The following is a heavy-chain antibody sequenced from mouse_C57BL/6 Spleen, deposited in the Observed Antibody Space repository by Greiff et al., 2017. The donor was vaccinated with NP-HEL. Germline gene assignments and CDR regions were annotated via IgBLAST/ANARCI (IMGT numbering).Heavy chain of an antibody. CDR3: ARDYGSRYFDY. CDR2: IDPANGNT. D-gene: IGHD1-1*01. CDR1: GFNIKNTY. Sequence: EVKLLESVAELVRPGASVKLSCTASGFNIKNTYMHWVKQRPEQGLEWIGRIDPANGNTKYAPQFPGKATITADTSSNTAYLQLSSLTSEDTAIYYCARDYGSRYFDYWGQGTTLTVSS. V-gene: IGHV14-3*01. J-gene: IGHJ2*01.